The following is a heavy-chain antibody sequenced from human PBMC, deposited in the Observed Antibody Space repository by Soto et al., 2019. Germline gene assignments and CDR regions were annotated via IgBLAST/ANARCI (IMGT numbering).Heavy chain of an antibody. CDR3: ASHLTIPGKRGFDS. CDR1: SGSITSSKW. V-gene: IGHV4-4*03. CDR2: IYHGGST. D-gene: IGHD6-13*01. J-gene: IGHJ4*02. Sequence: QVQLQESGPGLVKPPGTLSLTCTVSSGSITSSKWWSWVRQPPGKGLEWIGEIYHGGSTNYNPSLKGRVTISVDKSKNQFSLQLNSVTAADTAVYYWASHLTIPGKRGFDSWGQGTLVTVSS.